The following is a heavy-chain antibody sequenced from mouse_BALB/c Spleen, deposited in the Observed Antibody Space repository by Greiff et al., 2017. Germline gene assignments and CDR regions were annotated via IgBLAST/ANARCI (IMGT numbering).Heavy chain of an antibody. CDR2: ISSGGST. CDR1: GFTFSSYA. CDR3: ARGLRDGFAY. Sequence: EVKLVESGGGLVKPGGSLKLSCAASGFTFSSYAMSWVRQTPEKRLEWVASISSGGSTYYPDSVKGRFTISRDNARNILYLQMSSLRSEDTAMYYCARGLRDGFAYWGQGTLVTVSA. D-gene: IGHD1-1*01. J-gene: IGHJ3*01. V-gene: IGHV5-6-5*01.